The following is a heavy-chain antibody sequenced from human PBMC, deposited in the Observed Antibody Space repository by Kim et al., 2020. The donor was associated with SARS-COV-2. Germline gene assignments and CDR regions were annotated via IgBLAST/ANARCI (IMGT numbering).Heavy chain of an antibody. CDR3: AKWGYTYDYFCDP. J-gene: IGHJ5*02. D-gene: IGHD5-18*01. Sequence: GGSLRLSCAASGFTFSSYAMSWVRQAPGKGLEWVSTISPSGGTTSYADSVKGRFTLSRDNSKKTLYLQMNRLRAEDTALYYCAKWGYTYDYFCDPWGQGT. CDR2: ISPSGGTT. CDR1: GFTFSSYA. V-gene: IGHV3-23*01.